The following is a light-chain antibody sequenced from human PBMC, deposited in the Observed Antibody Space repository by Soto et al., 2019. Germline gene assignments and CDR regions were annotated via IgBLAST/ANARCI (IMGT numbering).Light chain of an antibody. J-gene: IGKJ2*01. CDR2: DVS. CDR3: QQYNSYTT. CDR1: QSITTW. Sequence: DIQMTQSPSTVSAYVGDSVTITCRASQSITTWLAWYQQRPGKAPKLLIYDVSSLQSGVPSRFSGSGSGTDFTLTISSLQPDDFATYYCQQYNSYTTFGQGTKVDIK. V-gene: IGKV1-5*01.